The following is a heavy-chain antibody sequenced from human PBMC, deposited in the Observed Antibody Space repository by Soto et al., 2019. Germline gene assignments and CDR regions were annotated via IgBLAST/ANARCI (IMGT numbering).Heavy chain of an antibody. CDR1: GFTFSSYA. V-gene: IGHV3-64*01. D-gene: IGHD3-10*01. CDR2: ISGNGDST. J-gene: IGHJ4*02. CDR3: ARRGYGLYFDY. Sequence: EVQLVESGGGLVQPGGSLRLSCAASGFTFSSYAMHWVRQAPGKGLEYVSVISGNGDSTYYANSVKGRFTISRDNSKNTLYLQMGSLRAEDMAVYYCARRGYGLYFDYWGQGTLFTVSS.